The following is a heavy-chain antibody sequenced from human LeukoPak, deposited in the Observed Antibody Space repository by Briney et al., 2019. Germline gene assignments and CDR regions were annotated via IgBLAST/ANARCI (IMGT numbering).Heavy chain of an antibody. D-gene: IGHD6-13*01. V-gene: IGHV3-15*07. Sequence: GGSLRLSCAASGFTFRYAWMNWVRQAPGKGLEWVGRIKSSNDDGTTDYAAPVKGRFIISRDDLKDTLFLQMNSLRIEDTAVYYCTTGWSSAGHDGYLGQGTLVTVSS. CDR1: GFTFRYAW. J-gene: IGHJ4*02. CDR3: TTGWSSAGHDGY. CDR2: IKSSNDDGTT.